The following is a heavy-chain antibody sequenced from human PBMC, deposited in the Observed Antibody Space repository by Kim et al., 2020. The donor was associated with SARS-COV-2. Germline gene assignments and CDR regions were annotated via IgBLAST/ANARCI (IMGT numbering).Heavy chain of an antibody. D-gene: IGHD3-10*01. V-gene: IGHV3-48*03. J-gene: IGHJ5*02. Sequence: YADSVKGRFTISRDNAKNSLYLQMNSLRAEDTAVYYCARVNNYGSGSFDPWGQGTLVTVSS. CDR3: ARVNNYGSGSFDP.